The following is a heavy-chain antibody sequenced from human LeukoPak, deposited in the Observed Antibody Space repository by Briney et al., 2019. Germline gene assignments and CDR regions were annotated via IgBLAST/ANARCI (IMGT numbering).Heavy chain of an antibody. Sequence: GGSLSLSCEASGFSFSTYWMSWVRQAPGKGLEWVANIRQDGSEKYYVDSVKGRFTISRDIAKQSVFLQMNSLRAEDTAVYYCARLSAMVRGPEDIFYFEYWGLGTLVTVSS. CDR1: GFSFSTYW. D-gene: IGHD3-10*01. CDR3: ARLSAMVRGPEDIFYFEY. J-gene: IGHJ4*02. CDR2: IRQDGSEK. V-gene: IGHV3-7*01.